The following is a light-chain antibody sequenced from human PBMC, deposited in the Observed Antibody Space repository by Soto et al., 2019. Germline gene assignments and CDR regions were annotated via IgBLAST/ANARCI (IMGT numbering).Light chain of an antibody. J-gene: IGKJ5*01. CDR1: QSISSW. CDR3: QHYNSYPYT. Sequence: DIQITQSPSSLSASVGDRVTITCRASQSISSWLAWYQQKPGKAPKLLIYDASTLASGAPSRFSGSGSGTEFTLTISSLQPDDFATYYCQHYNSYPYTFGQGTRLEIK. V-gene: IGKV1-5*01. CDR2: DAS.